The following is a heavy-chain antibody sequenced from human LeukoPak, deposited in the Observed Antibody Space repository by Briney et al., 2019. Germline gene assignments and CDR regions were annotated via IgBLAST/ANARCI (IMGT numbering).Heavy chain of an antibody. CDR3: ARGLVGATTSN. CDR1: GGSISSSNYY. D-gene: IGHD1-26*01. J-gene: IGHJ4*02. Sequence: SETLSLTCTVSGGSISSSNYYWGWIRQPPGKGLKWIGNIYYSGTTYYNPSLKSRVTISVDTSKNQFSLKLNSVTAADTAVYYCARGLVGATTSNWGQGALVTVSS. V-gene: IGHV4-39*01. CDR2: IYYSGTT.